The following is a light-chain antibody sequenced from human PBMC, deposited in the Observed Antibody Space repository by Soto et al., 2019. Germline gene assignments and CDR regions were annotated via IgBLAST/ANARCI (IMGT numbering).Light chain of an antibody. CDR1: QSVSSY. CDR2: DAS. J-gene: IGKJ1*01. CDR3: QQYGSSPWT. Sequence: EIVLTQSPGTLSLSPGERAMFSCMASQSVSSYLAWYQQKPGQAPRLLIYDASTRATGIPDRFSGSGSGTDFTLTISRLEPEDFAVYYCQQYGSSPWTFGQGAKVEI. V-gene: IGKV3-20*01.